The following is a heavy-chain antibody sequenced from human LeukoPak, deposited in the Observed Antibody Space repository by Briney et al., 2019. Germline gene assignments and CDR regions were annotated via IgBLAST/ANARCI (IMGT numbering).Heavy chain of an antibody. CDR3: AKEQALYDILTGYAGY. V-gene: IGHV3-30*18. CDR1: GFTFSSYS. Sequence: HPGGSLRLSCAASGFTFSSYSMQWVRQTPGKGLEWVGIMSNSGENTFYGEAVKGRFTISRDNSQNTLYLQMNSLRAEDTAVYYCAKEQALYDILTGYAGYWGQGTLVTVSS. CDR2: MSNSGENT. J-gene: IGHJ4*02. D-gene: IGHD3-9*01.